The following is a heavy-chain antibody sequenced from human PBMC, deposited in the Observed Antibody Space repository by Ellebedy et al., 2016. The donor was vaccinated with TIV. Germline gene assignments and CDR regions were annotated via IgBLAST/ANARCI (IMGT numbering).Heavy chain of an antibody. CDR2: IIPIFGTA. D-gene: IGHD6-6*01. CDR3: ASRKSSSLGRKEYYFDY. CDR1: GYTFTGYY. Sequence: AASVKVSCKASGYTFTGYYMNWVRQAPGQGLEWMGGIIPIFGTANYAQKFQGRVTITADESTSTAYMELSSLRSEDTAVYYCASRKSSSLGRKEYYFDYWGQGTLVTVSS. V-gene: IGHV1-69*13. J-gene: IGHJ4*02.